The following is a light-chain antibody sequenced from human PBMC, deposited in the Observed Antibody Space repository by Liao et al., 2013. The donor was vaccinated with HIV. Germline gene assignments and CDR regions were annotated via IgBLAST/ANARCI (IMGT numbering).Light chain of an antibody. CDR3: QVWDRSVDHRGV. V-gene: IGLV3-21*04. Sequence: YVLTQPPSVSVAPGKTARITCGGNTLGSKNVQWYQQKSGQAPVLVIYYDGERPSGIPERFSGSNSGSTATLTITRVGAGDEADYYCQVWDRSVDHRGVFGGGTKLTVL. CDR2: YDG. J-gene: IGLJ3*02. CDR1: TLGSKN.